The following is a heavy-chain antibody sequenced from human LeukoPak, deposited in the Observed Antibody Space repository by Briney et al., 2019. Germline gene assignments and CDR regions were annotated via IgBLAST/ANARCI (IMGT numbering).Heavy chain of an antibody. Sequence: PGGSLRLSCAASGFTFSSYGMHWVRQAPGKGLEWVAVISYDGSNKYYADSVKGRFTISRDNSKNTLYLQMNSLRAEDTAVYHCAKTLRPPGVVTREDYYDYGMDVWGQGTTVTVSS. CDR2: ISYDGSNK. J-gene: IGHJ6*02. V-gene: IGHV3-30*18. CDR3: AKTLRPPGVVTREDYYDYGMDV. D-gene: IGHD4-23*01. CDR1: GFTFSSYG.